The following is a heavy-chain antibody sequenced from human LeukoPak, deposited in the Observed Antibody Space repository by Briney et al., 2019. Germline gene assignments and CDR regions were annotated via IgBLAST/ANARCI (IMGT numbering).Heavy chain of an antibody. D-gene: IGHD6-19*01. J-gene: IGHJ5*02. V-gene: IGHV1-69*06. CDR3: ASRTVAGIRGGFDP. CDR2: IIPIFGTA. CDR1: GGTFSSYA. Sequence: ASVKVSCKASGGTFSSYAISWARQAPGQGLEWMGGIIPIFGTANYAQKFQGRVTITADKSTSTAYMELSSLRSEDTAVYYCASRTVAGIRGGFDPWGQGTLVTVSS.